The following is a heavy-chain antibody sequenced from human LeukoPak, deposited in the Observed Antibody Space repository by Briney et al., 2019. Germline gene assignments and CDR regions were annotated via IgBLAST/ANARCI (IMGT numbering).Heavy chain of an antibody. Sequence: GGSLRLSCSASGFTFSSYSMNWVRQAPGKGLEWVTYIISSSSTIYYADSVKGRFTISRDNAKNSLYLQMNSLRAEDTAVYYCARDGSYYSSGNHDYWGRGTLVTVSS. D-gene: IGHD3-10*01. CDR3: ARDGSYYSSGNHDY. CDR1: GFTFSSYS. V-gene: IGHV3-48*01. J-gene: IGHJ4*02. CDR2: IISSSSTI.